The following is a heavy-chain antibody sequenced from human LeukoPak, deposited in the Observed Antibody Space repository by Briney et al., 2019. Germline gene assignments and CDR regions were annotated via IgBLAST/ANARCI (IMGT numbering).Heavy chain of an antibody. J-gene: IGHJ4*02. CDR3: ARGGVAASYDY. D-gene: IGHD2-15*01. Sequence: ASVKVSCKASGGTFSSYAISWVRQAPGQGLGWMGGIIPIFGTANYAQKFQGRVTITADESTSTAYMELSSLRSEDTAVYYCARGGVAASYDYWGQGTLVTVSS. CDR2: IIPIFGTA. V-gene: IGHV1-69*13. CDR1: GGTFSSYA.